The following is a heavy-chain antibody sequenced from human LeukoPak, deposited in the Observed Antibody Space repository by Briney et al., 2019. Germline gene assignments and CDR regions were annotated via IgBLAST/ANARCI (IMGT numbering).Heavy chain of an antibody. D-gene: IGHD6-19*01. V-gene: IGHV3-74*01. CDR2: IKSDESTI. CDR3: AKVGYSSGPYYFDY. CDR1: GFTFTSYW. J-gene: IGHJ4*02. Sequence: GGSLRLSCAASGFTFTSYWMHWVRQAPGKGLVWVSRIKSDESTIYYADSVKGRFTISRDNAKNSLYLQMNSLRAEDTAVYYCAKVGYSSGPYYFDYWGQGTLVTVSS.